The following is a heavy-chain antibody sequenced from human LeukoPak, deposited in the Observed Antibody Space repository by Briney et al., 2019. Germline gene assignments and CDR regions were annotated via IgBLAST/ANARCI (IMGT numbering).Heavy chain of an antibody. V-gene: IGHV1-18*01. J-gene: IGHJ6*02. CDR2: ISAYNGNT. Sequence: ASVKVSCKASGYTFTSYGISWVRQAPGQGLEWMGWISAYNGNTNYAQKLQGRVTMTTDTSTSTAYMELRSLRSDDTAVYYCAREKTRVPTKVPAVYYYGMDVWGQGTTVTVSS. CDR1: GYTFTSYG. CDR3: AREKTRVPTKVPAVYYYGMDV. D-gene: IGHD2-2*01.